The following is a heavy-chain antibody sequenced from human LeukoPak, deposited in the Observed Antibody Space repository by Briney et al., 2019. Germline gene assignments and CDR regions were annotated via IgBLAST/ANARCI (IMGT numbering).Heavy chain of an antibody. CDR1: GGSIGSGSYY. CDR2: IYTSGST. CDR3: ARYCSSTSCYTGFDP. Sequence: SETLSLTCTVSGGSIGSGSYYWSWIRQPAGKGLEWIGRIYTSGSTNYNPSLKSRVTISVDTSKNHFSLKLSSVTAADTAVYYCARYCSSTSCYTGFDPWGQGTLVTVSS. D-gene: IGHD2-2*02. V-gene: IGHV4-61*02. J-gene: IGHJ5*02.